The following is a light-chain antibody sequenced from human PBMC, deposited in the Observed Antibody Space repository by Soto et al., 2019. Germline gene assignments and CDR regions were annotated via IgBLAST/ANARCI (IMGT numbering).Light chain of an antibody. Sequence: QSALALPASVSGSPGQSITISCTGASSDVADYNYVSWYQQHPGEAPKLLIHEVTNRPSGVSNRFSGSKSGNMASLTISGLQAEDEADYYCSSYTKTDTLVFGGGTRSPX. CDR2: EVT. CDR3: SSYTKTDTLV. J-gene: IGLJ1*01. V-gene: IGLV2-14*01. CDR1: SSDVADYNY.